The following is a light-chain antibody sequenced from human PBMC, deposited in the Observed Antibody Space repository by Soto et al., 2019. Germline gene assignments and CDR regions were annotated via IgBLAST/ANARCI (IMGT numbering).Light chain of an antibody. Sequence: HSALTQPASVSGFPGQASTISCTGTSSDVGGYNYVSWYQQHPGKAPKLMIYDVSNRPSGVSNRFSGSKSGNTASLTISGLQAEDEADYYCSSYTSSSLYVFGNGTRSPS. CDR1: SSDVGGYNY. CDR2: DVS. CDR3: SSYTSSSLYV. J-gene: IGLJ1*01. V-gene: IGLV2-14*01.